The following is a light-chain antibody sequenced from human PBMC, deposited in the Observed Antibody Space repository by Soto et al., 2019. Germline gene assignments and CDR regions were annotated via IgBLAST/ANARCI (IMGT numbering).Light chain of an antibody. CDR3: QQFNNWPPLT. CDR2: SAS. Sequence: EVVMTQSPATLSVSPGEGVTLSCRASQFVSTNLAWYQQKPGQAPRLLIYSASTRATGIPARFSGSGSGTEFTLTISSLQSEDFGVYYCQQFNNWPPLTFGGGTKVEIK. V-gene: IGKV3-15*01. J-gene: IGKJ4*01. CDR1: QFVSTN.